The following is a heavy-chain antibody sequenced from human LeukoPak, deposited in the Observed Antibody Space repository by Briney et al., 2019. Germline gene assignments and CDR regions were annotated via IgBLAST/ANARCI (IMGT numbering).Heavy chain of an antibody. J-gene: IGHJ2*01. CDR3: ARSNWDYWYFDL. D-gene: IGHD7-27*01. CDR2: IYYSGST. CDR1: GGSISSYY. V-gene: IGHV4-59*08. Sequence: SETLSLTCTVSGGSISSYYWSWIRQPPGKGLEWIGYIYYSGSTNYNPSLKSRVTISVDTSKNQFSLKLSSVTAADTAVYYCARSNWDYWYFDLWGRGTLVTVSS.